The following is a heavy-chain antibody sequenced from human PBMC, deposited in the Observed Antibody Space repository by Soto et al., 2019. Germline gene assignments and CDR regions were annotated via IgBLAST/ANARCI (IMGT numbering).Heavy chain of an antibody. CDR2: ISSSSSYI. V-gene: IGHV3-21*01. Sequence: EVQLVESGGGLVKPGGSLRLSCAASGFTFSSYSMNWVRQAPGKGLEWVSSISSSSSYIYYADSVKGRFTISRDNAKNSRYLQMNSLRAEDTAVYYCARDKQLSNGDYVGEYFQHWGQGTLVTVSS. CDR1: GFTFSSYS. J-gene: IGHJ1*01. D-gene: IGHD4-17*01. CDR3: ARDKQLSNGDYVGEYFQH.